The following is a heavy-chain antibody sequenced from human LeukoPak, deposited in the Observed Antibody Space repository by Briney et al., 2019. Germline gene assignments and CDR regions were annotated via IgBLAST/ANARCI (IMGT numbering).Heavy chain of an antibody. Sequence: GGSLRLSCAASGFTFSRYWMNWVRQAPGKGLEWVANIKRDGNEKNYVDSVKGRFSISRDNAKNSLYLQMDSLRAEDTTVYYCAKEGAYPIITYDSWGEGALVTVSS. CDR2: IKRDGNEK. J-gene: IGHJ5*01. CDR3: AKEGAYPIITYDS. V-gene: IGHV3-7*01. D-gene: IGHD3-10*01. CDR1: GFTFSRYW.